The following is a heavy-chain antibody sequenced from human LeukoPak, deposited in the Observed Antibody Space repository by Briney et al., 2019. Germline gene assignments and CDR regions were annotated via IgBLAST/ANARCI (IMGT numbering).Heavy chain of an antibody. V-gene: IGHV4-34*01. J-gene: IGHJ4*02. CDR1: GGSFSGYY. D-gene: IGHD3-3*01. Sequence: PSETLSLTCAVYGGSFSGYYWSWIRQPPGKGLEWIGEINHSGSTNYNPSLKSRVTISVDTSKNQFSLKLSSVTAADTAVYYCARGAFYDFWSGYYKKYYFDYWGQGTLVTVSS. CDR3: ARGAFYDFWSGYYKKYYFDY. CDR2: INHSGST.